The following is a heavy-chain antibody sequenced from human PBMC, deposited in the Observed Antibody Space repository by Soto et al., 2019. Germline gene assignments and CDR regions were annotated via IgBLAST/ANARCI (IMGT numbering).Heavy chain of an antibody. J-gene: IGHJ4*02. CDR3: ARVPDY. CDR2: MYHSGST. Sequence: QLQLQESGSGLVKPSQTLSLTCAVSGGSISSGGYSWSWIRQPPGKGLEWIGYMYHSGSTYYNPSLKRRVTIAIDRSNNQVSLKLSTVTAAERAVYYGARVPDYWGQGILVTVSS. D-gene: IGHD2-2*01. V-gene: IGHV4-30-2*01. CDR1: GGSISSGGYS.